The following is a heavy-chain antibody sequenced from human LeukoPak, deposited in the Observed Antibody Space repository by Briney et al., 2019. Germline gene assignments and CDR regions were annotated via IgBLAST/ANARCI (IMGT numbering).Heavy chain of an antibody. J-gene: IGHJ6*02. D-gene: IGHD4-23*01. CDR3: AKDHYGGNHYYFGMDV. CDR2: ISTTGDDT. CDR1: GFTFSNYA. V-gene: IGHV3-23*01. Sequence: GGSLRLSCAASGFTFSNYAMNWVRQAPGKGLEWVSAISTTGDDTDYANSVKSRFTISRDNSKITLYLQMDSLSAEDTAVYYCAKDHYGGNHYYFGMDVWGQGTTVTVSS.